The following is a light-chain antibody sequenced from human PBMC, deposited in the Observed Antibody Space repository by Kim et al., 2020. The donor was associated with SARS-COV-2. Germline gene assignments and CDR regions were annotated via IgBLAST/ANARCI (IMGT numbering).Light chain of an antibody. Sequence: DIQMTQSPSSLSASVGDRVTITCQASQDISNFLNWYQQKPGRAPKLLIYDASTLETGVPSRFSGSGSGTDFTFTISSLQPEDIATYYCQQYDNVPPTFGGGTKVEMK. CDR2: DAS. CDR3: QQYDNVPPT. V-gene: IGKV1-33*01. J-gene: IGKJ4*01. CDR1: QDISNF.